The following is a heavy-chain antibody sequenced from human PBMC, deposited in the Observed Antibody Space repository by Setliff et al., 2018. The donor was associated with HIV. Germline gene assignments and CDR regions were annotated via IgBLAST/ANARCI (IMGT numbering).Heavy chain of an antibody. V-gene: IGHV3-33*01. CDR1: GFTFSSYG. CDR3: ARPYYYDSSGSLRYFDY. Sequence: GGSLRLSCAASGFTFSSYGMHWVRQAPGKGLEWVAVIWYDGSNKYYADSVKGRFTISRDNSKNTLYLQMNSLRAEDTAVYYCARPYYYDSSGSLRYFDYWGQGTLVTVSS. CDR2: IWYDGSNK. D-gene: IGHD3-22*01. J-gene: IGHJ4*02.